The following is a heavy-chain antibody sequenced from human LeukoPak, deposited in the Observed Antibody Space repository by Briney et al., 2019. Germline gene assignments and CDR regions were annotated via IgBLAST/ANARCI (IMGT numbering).Heavy chain of an antibody. CDR3: ARMWASSGTRNNWFDP. CDR1: GFSLSTSGMC. J-gene: IGHJ5*02. V-gene: IGHV2-70*11. CDR2: IDWDDDK. Sequence: SGPALVKPTQTLTLTCTFTGFSLSTSGMCVSWIRQPPGKALEWLARIDWDDDKYYSTSLKTRLTISKDTSKNQVVLTMTNMDPVDTGTYYCARMWASSGTRNNWFDPWGQGTLVTVSS. D-gene: IGHD2-15*01.